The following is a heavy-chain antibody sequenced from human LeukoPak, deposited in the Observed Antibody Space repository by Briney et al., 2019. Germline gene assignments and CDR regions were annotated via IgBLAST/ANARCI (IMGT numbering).Heavy chain of an antibody. D-gene: IGHD3-16*01. J-gene: IGHJ4*02. CDR2: ISSSSSYI. CDR3: ARADLWGEDY. CDR1: GFTFSSYA. V-gene: IGHV3-21*01. Sequence: TGGSLRLSCAASGFTFSSYAMSWVRQAPGKGLEWVSSISSSSSYIYYADSVKGRFTISRDNAKNSLYLQMNSLRAEDTAVYYCARADLWGEDYWGQGTLVTVSS.